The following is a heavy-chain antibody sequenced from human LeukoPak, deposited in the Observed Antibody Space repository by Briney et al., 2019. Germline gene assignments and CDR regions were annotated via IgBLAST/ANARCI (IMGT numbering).Heavy chain of an antibody. CDR2: IYHSGST. V-gene: IGHV4-4*02. CDR3: ARGPYAYDSSGAFDI. D-gene: IGHD3-22*01. J-gene: IGHJ3*02. Sequence: SETLSLTCAVSGGSISSSNWWSWVRPPPGKGLEWIGEIYHSGSTNYNPSLKSRVTISVDKSKNQFSLKLSSVTAADTAVFYCARGPYAYDSSGAFDIWGQGTMVTVSS. CDR1: GGSISSSNW.